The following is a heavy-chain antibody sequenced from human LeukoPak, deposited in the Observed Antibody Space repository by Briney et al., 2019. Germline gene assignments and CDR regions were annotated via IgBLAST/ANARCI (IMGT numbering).Heavy chain of an antibody. J-gene: IGHJ4*02. D-gene: IGHD3-10*01. CDR2: INHSGST. CDR1: GGSFSGYY. V-gene: IGHV4-34*01. CDR3: ARLPSFLYGSGGYLSFDY. Sequence: SETLSLTCAVYGGSFSGYYWSWIRQPPGKGLEWIGEINHSGSTNYNPSLKSRVTISVDTSKNQFSLKLSSVTAADTAVYYCARLPSFLYGSGGYLSFDYWGQGTLVTVSS.